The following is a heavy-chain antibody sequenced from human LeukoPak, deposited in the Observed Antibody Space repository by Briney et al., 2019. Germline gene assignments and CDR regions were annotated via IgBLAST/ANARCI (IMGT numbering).Heavy chain of an antibody. V-gene: IGHV3-23*01. D-gene: IGHD2-15*01. J-gene: IGHJ5*02. Sequence: GGSLRLSCAASGFTFSSYAMSWVRQAPGKGLEWVSAISGSGGSTYYADSVKGRFTISRDNSKNTLYLQMNSLRAEDTAVYYCARGSIVVVVAARNWFDPWGQGTLVTVSS. CDR3: ARGSIVVVVAARNWFDP. CDR1: GFTFSSYA. CDR2: ISGSGGST.